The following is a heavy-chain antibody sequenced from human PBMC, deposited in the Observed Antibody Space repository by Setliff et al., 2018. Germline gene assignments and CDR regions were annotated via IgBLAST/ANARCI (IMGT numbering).Heavy chain of an antibody. J-gene: IGHJ4*02. V-gene: IGHV4-59*01. CDR2: VYYSGLT. CDR1: GDSISDAS. CDR3: ARGGTYRYFDY. Sequence: SETLSLTCTVSGDSISDASIMAWIRQPPGKGLEFIGYVYYSGLTNYDPSLKSRVTMSVDSSKDQFSLKLSSVTAADTAVYYCARGGTYRYFDYWGQGALVTVSS.